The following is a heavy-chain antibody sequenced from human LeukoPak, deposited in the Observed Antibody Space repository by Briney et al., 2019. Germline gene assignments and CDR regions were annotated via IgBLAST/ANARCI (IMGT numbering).Heavy chain of an antibody. Sequence: ASVKVSCTASGYTFTIYAMHWVRQAPGQRLEWMGWINAGNGNTKYSQKFQGRVTITRDTSASTAHMELSSLRSEDTAVYYCARESCSGGSCYSYYYGMDVWGQGITVTVSS. CDR1: GYTFTIYA. D-gene: IGHD2-15*01. CDR2: INAGNGNT. V-gene: IGHV1-3*01. CDR3: ARESCSGGSCYSYYYGMDV. J-gene: IGHJ6*02.